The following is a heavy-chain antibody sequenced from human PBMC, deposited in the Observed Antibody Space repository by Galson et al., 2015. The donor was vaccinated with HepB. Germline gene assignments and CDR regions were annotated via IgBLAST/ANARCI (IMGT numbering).Heavy chain of an antibody. D-gene: IGHD6-13*01. J-gene: IGHJ4*02. CDR3: ATCRIAAAGPVLDY. CDR1: GFTFSSYA. V-gene: IGHV3-23*01. CDR2: ISGSGGST. Sequence: SLRLSCAASGFTFSSYAMSWVRQAPGKGLEWVSAISGSGGSTYYADSVKGRFTISRDNSKNTLYLQMNSLRAEDTAVHYCATCRIAAAGPVLDYWGQGTLVTVSS.